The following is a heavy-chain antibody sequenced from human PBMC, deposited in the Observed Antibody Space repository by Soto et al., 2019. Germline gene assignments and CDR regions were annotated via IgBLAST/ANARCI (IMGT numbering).Heavy chain of an antibody. CDR3: ARITQGDYFWFDP. J-gene: IGHJ5*02. CDR2: IDWDDGK. CDR1: GFSLTTSGMC. D-gene: IGHD4-17*01. V-gene: IGHV2-70*01. Sequence: SGPTLVNPTQTLTLTCSFSGFSLTTSGMCVGWIRQPPGKALEWLALIDWDDGKFYSPSLKTRLTISKDTSKNQVVLTMTNMDPVDTATYFCARITQGDYFWFDPWGPGTLVAVSS.